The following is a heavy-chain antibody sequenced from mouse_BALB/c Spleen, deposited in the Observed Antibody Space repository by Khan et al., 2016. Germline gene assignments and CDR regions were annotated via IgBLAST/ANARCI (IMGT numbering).Heavy chain of an antibody. CDR1: GYSITSDYA. CDR2: ISYSGST. CDR3: ATTVVAPRFAY. Sequence: VQLKESGPGLVKPSQSLSLTCTVTGYSITSDYAWNWLRQFPGNKLEWMGYISYSGSTSYNPSLKSRISITRDTSKNQFFLQLNSVTTEDTATYYCATTVVAPRFAYWGQGTLVTVSA. V-gene: IGHV3-2*02. D-gene: IGHD1-1*01. J-gene: IGHJ3*01.